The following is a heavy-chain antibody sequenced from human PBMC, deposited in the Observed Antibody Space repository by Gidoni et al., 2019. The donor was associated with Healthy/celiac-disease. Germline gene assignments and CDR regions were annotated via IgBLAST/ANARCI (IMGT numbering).Heavy chain of an antibody. V-gene: IGHV3-21*01. CDR1: GFTFSSYS. D-gene: IGHD1-26*01. CDR3: ARDFIPGHHRVGATEGGAFDY. CDR2: ISSSSSYI. J-gene: IGHJ4*02. Sequence: EVQLVESGGGLVKPGGSLRLSCAASGFTFSSYSINWVRQAPGKGLEWVSSISSSSSYIYYADSGKGRFTISRDNAKNSLYLQMNSLRAEDTAVYYCARDFIPGHHRVGATEGGAFDYWGQGTLVTVSS.